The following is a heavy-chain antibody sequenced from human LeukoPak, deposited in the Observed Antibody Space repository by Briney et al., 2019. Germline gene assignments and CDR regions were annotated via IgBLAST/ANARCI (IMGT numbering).Heavy chain of an antibody. Sequence: SVKVSCKASGGTFSSYAISWVRQAPGQGLEWMGGIIPIFGTANYAQKFQGRVTMTTDTSTSTVYMELRSLRSDDTAVYYCARDTPYGSGPMGVWGKGTTVTVSS. CDR3: ARDTPYGSGPMGV. CDR2: IIPIFGTA. V-gene: IGHV1-69*05. CDR1: GGTFSSYA. D-gene: IGHD3-10*01. J-gene: IGHJ6*04.